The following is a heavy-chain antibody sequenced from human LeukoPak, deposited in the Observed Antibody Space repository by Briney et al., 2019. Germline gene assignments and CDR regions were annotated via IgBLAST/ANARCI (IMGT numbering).Heavy chain of an antibody. CDR1: GGSISSYY. Sequence: SETLSLTCTVSGGSISSYYWSWIRQPAGKGLEWLGRIYTSGSTNYNPSLKSRVTMSVDTSKNQFSLKLSSVTAADTAVYYCARAPIWIGELPSYYYYYMDVWGKGTTVTVSS. CDR3: ARAPIWIGELPSYYYYYMDV. V-gene: IGHV4-4*07. J-gene: IGHJ6*03. CDR2: IYTSGST. D-gene: IGHD3-10*01.